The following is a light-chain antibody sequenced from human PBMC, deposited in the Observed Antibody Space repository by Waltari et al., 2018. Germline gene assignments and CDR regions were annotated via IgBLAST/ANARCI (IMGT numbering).Light chain of an antibody. Sequence: QSALTQPRSVSGSPGQSVTISCTGTSSDVGGHDFVSWYQQHPGTVPKLKIYDVSQRPSGVPDRFSGSKSGDTASLTISGLQAEDEADYYCCSYTGGHTLVFGGGTKLTVL. CDR2: DVS. CDR1: SSDVGGHDF. V-gene: IGLV2-11*01. CDR3: CSYTGGHTLV. J-gene: IGLJ2*01.